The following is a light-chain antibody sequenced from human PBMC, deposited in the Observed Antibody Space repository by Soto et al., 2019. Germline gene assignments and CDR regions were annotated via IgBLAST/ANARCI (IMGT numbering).Light chain of an antibody. CDR2: AAS. V-gene: IGKV1-8*01. J-gene: IGKJ4*01. CDR1: QGISSY. CDR3: QQANSFPLT. Sequence: AIRMTQSPSSLSASTGDRVTITCRASQGISSYLAWYQQKQGKAPKLLIYAASTLQSGVPSRFSGSGSGTDFTLTISSLQPEDFATYYCQQANSFPLTFGGGTKVDIK.